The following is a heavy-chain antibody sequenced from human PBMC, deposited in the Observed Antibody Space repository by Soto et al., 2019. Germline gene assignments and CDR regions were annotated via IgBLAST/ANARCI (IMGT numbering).Heavy chain of an antibody. J-gene: IGHJ4*02. CDR3: DRVPDY. V-gene: IGHV4-30-2*01. CDR2: IYHSGST. Sequence: SETLSLTCAVSGGSISSGGYSWSWIRQPPGKGLEWIGYIYHSGSTYYNPSLKSRVTISVDRFKNQFSLKLSSVIAADTAVYYCDRVPDYWGQGTLVTVSS. CDR1: GGSISSGGYS.